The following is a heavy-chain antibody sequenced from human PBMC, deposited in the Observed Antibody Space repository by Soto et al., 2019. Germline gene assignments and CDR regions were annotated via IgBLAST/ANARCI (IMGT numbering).Heavy chain of an antibody. J-gene: IGHJ4*02. D-gene: IGHD6-13*01. CDR2: ISYDGSNK. CDR3: ARGGGIAAAGNTHFDY. CDR1: GFTFSSYA. V-gene: IGHV3-30-3*01. Sequence: QVQLVESGGGVVQPGRSLRLSCAASGFTFSSYAMHWVRQAPGKGLEWLAVISYDGSNKYYADSVKGRFTISRDNSKNTLYLQMNSLGAEDTAVYYCARGGGIAAAGNTHFDYWGQGTLVTVSS.